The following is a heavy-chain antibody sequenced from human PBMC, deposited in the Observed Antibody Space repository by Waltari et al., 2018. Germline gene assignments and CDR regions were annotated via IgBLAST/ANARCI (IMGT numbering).Heavy chain of an antibody. Sequence: EVQLVESGGGLVKPGGSLRLSCAASGFTFSSYNMNWVRQAPGRGLEWGSAISSSSSYTHYADSVKGRFTISRDNAKNSLYLEMNSLRAEDTAVYYCATGGWGFYLDYWGQGTVVTVSS. J-gene: IGHJ4*02. D-gene: IGHD7-27*01. CDR1: GFTFSSYN. CDR2: ISSSSSYT. V-gene: IGHV3-21*01. CDR3: ATGGWGFYLDY.